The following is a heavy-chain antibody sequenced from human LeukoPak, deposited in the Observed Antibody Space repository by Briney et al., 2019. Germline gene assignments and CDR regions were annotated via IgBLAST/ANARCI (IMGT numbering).Heavy chain of an antibody. D-gene: IGHD6-19*01. CDR3: ARVAVAFDAFDI. J-gene: IGHJ3*02. V-gene: IGHV1-46*01. CDR2: INPSGGST. Sequence: GASVKVSCKASGYTFTSYYMHWVRQALGQGLEWMGIINPSGGSTSYAQKFQGRVTMTRDTSTSTVYMELSSLRSEDTAVYYCARVAVAFDAFDIWGQGTMVTVSS. CDR1: GYTFTSYY.